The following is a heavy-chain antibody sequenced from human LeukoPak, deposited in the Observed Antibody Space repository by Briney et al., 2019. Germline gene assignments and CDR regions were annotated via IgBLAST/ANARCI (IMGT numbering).Heavy chain of an antibody. CDR3: ARIRGWTVGATTFADIDY. CDR1: GYSISSGYY. CDR2: IFHSGTT. V-gene: IGHV4-38-2*02. D-gene: IGHD1-26*01. J-gene: IGHJ4*02. Sequence: SETLSLTCTVSGYSISSGYYWGWIRQPPGKGLEWLGTIFHSGTTYYNPSLKSRVTTSVDTSKNQFSLIVNSVTAADTAVYYCARIRGWTVGATTFADIDYWGQGTLVTVSS.